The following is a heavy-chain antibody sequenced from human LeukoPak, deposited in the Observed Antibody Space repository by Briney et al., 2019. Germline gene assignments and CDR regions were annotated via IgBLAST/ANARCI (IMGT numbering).Heavy chain of an antibody. J-gene: IGHJ4*02. CDR3: AQRGRRDSSGYYYGFDY. Sequence: GGSLRLSCAASGFTFNNYAMSWVRQAPGKGLEWVSAISHSGGTTYYADSVKGRFTISRDNSKNTLYLQMNSLRAEDTAVYYCAQRGRRDSSGYYYGFDYWGQGTLVTVSS. CDR1: GFTFNNYA. D-gene: IGHD3-22*01. V-gene: IGHV3-23*01. CDR2: ISHSGGTT.